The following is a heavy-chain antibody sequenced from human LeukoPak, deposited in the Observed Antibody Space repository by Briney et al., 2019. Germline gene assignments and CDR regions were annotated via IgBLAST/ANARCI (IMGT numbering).Heavy chain of an antibody. CDR3: ARFGYSYAYDY. Sequence: PGGSLRLSCAASGFTFSDYEMNWVRQAPGKGLEWVANIKQDGSEKYYVDSVKGRFTISRDNAKNSLYLQMNSLRAEDTAVYYCARFGYSYAYDYWGQGTLVTVSS. V-gene: IGHV3-7*04. CDR2: IKQDGSEK. J-gene: IGHJ4*02. CDR1: GFTFSDYE. D-gene: IGHD5-18*01.